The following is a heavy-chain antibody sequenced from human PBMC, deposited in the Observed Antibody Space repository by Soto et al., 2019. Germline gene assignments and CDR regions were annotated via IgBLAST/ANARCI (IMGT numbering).Heavy chain of an antibody. Sequence: EVQLVESGGGLVKPGGSLRLSCAASGFTFSSYNMNWVRQAPGKGLEWVSSISSSSSYIYYADSVKGRFTISRDNAKNSLYLQMNSLRAEDTAVYYCARSPSYGRSYYYYGMDVWGQGTTVTVSS. D-gene: IGHD4-17*01. CDR2: ISSSSSYI. CDR1: GFTFSSYN. J-gene: IGHJ6*02. CDR3: ARSPSYGRSYYYYGMDV. V-gene: IGHV3-21*01.